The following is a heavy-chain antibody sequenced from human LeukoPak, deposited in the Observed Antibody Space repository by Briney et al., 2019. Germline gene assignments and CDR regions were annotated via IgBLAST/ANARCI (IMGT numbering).Heavy chain of an antibody. CDR2: IIPILGTA. J-gene: IGHJ4*02. V-gene: IGHV1-69*06. CDR3: AVHVSNRVGYCSSASCYLLDY. Sequence: SVKVSCKASGVTFSSDAISWVRQAPGQGLEWVGGIIPILGTANYAQKFQGRVTITADKSTSTAHMELSSLRSEDTAVYYCAVHVSNRVGYCSSASCYLLDYWGQGTLVTVSS. CDR1: GVTFSSDA. D-gene: IGHD2-2*01.